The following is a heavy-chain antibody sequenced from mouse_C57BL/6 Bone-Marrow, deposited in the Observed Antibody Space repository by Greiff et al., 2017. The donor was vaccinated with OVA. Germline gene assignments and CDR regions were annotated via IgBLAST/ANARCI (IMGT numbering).Heavy chain of an antibody. J-gene: IGHJ1*03. CDR3: ARDYGSSPYWYFDV. Sequence: EVHLVESEGGLVQPGSSMNLSCTASGFTFSDYYMAWVRQVPEKGLEWVANINYDGSSTYYLDSLKSRFIISRDNAKNILYLQMSSLKSEDTATYYCARDYGSSPYWYFDVWGTGTTVTVSS. D-gene: IGHD1-1*01. V-gene: IGHV5-16*01. CDR1: GFTFSDYY. CDR2: INYDGSST.